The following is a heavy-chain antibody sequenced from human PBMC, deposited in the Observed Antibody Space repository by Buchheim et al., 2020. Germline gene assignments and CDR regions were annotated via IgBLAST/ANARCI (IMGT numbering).Heavy chain of an antibody. CDR2: ISSSSSYI. D-gene: IGHD2-15*01. Sequence: EVQLVESGGGLVKPGGSLRLSCAASGFTFSSYSMNWVRQAPGKGLEWVSSISSSSSYIYYADSVKGRFSISREHAKNPLYLQMNSLRAEDTAVYYCARDLLQIYCDYWGQGTL. J-gene: IGHJ4*02. CDR1: GFTFSSYS. CDR3: ARDLLQIYCDY. V-gene: IGHV3-21*01.